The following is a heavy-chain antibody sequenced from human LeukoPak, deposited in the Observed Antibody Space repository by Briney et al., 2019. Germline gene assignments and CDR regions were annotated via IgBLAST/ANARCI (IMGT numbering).Heavy chain of an antibody. J-gene: IGHJ4*02. D-gene: IGHD3-16*01. V-gene: IGHV3-7*01. CDR3: ARELRTFDS. CDR2: IKHNGDEL. CDR1: RFTFSSDW. Sequence: GGSLRLSCAASRFTFSSDWMTWVRQAPGKGLEWVANIKHNGDELNYVDSVEDRFTISRDNAKNSLYLHMTSLRAEDTAVYYCARELRTFDSWGQGTLVTVSS.